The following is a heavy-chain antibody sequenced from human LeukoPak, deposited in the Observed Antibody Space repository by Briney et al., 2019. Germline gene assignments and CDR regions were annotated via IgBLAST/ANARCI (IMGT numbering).Heavy chain of an antibody. CDR3: ARGERGRIVPDAGFDI. Sequence: PGGSLRLSCAASGFTFSSYWMSWVRQAPGKGLEWVANIKEDGIKKYYVDSVKGRFTISRDNAKNSLYLQMSSLRAEDTAVYYCARGERGRIVPDAGFDIWGQGTMVTVSS. V-gene: IGHV3-7*01. D-gene: IGHD3-16*01. J-gene: IGHJ3*02. CDR1: GFTFSSYW. CDR2: IKEDGIKK.